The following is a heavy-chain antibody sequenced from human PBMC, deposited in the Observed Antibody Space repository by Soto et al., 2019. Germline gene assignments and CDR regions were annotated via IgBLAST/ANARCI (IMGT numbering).Heavy chain of an antibody. CDR2: IDPSDSYT. D-gene: IGHD2-2*02. CDR1: GYSFTSYW. J-gene: IGHJ6*02. Sequence: GESLKISCKGSGYSFTSYWIGWVRQMPGKGLEWMGRIDPSDSYTNYSPSFQGHVTISADKSISTAYLQWSSLKASDTAMYYCARRSIDIVVVPAAIRSYYYYYGMDVWGQGTTVTVSS. V-gene: IGHV5-10-1*01. CDR3: ARRSIDIVVVPAAIRSYYYYYGMDV.